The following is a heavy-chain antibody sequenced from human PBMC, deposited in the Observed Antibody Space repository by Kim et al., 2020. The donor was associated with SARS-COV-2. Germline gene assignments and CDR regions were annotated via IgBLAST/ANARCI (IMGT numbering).Heavy chain of an antibody. Sequence: ASVKVSCKASGYIFNTYGISWVRQAPGQGLEWMGWINPYNGYTKYAQKLQGRVTMTTDTSTGTAYMELRSLRLDDTATYYCARRLTAVTPYYGMDVWGQGTTVTVSS. J-gene: IGHJ6*02. V-gene: IGHV1-18*01. CDR3: ARRLTAVTPYYGMDV. CDR2: INPYNGYT. D-gene: IGHD2-15*01. CDR1: GYIFNTYG.